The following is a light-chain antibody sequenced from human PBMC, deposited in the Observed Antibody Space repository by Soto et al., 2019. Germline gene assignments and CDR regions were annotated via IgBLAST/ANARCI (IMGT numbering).Light chain of an antibody. V-gene: IGKV1-5*01. CDR1: QSISSW. CDR3: QQRSNWPLT. Sequence: DIQMTQSPSTLSASLVDRVTITFRASQSISSWLAWYQQKPGKAPKLLIYDASSLKSGVPSRFSGSGSGTEFTLTISSLEPEDLAVYYCQQRSNWPLTFGGGTKVDIK. J-gene: IGKJ4*01. CDR2: DAS.